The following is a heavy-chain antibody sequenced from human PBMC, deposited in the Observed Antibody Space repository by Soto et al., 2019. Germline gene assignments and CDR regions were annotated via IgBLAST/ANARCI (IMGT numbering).Heavy chain of an antibody. CDR2: ISGSGGYT. J-gene: IGHJ6*03. CDR1: GFSFNDYA. Sequence: GGSLRLSCAASGFSFNDYAMSWVRQTPGKGLEWVSAISGSGGYTYFADSVKGRFTVSRDNSKNTLYLRMNTLRAEDSAVYYCAKDQREDNGGVYDYHYYMDVWGKGTTVTVSS. V-gene: IGHV3-23*01. D-gene: IGHD3-16*01. CDR3: AKDQREDNGGVYDYHYYMDV.